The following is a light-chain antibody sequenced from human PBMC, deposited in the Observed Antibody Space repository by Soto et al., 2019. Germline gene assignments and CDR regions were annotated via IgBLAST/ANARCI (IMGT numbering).Light chain of an antibody. CDR3: QHRSNWPIT. CDR2: DAS. J-gene: IGKJ5*01. CDR1: QSVSSY. Sequence: EIVLTQSPATLSLSPGERATLSCRASQSVSSYLAWYQQKPGQAPRLLIYDASNRAAGIPARFSGSGSGTDFTLTISSLEPEDCAVYYCQHRSNWPITFGQGTRLEIK. V-gene: IGKV3-11*01.